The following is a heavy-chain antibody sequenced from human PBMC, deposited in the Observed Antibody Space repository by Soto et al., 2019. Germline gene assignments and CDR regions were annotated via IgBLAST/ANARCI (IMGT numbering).Heavy chain of an antibody. CDR1: GFSLTTSGAG. V-gene: IGHV2-5*02. J-gene: IGHJ6*02. CDR2: IYWDDDK. CDR3: THRGFTSVWSYYYYNGMDV. D-gene: IGHD6-19*01. Sequence: QITLKESGPTLVKPTQTLTLTCTFSGFSLTTSGAGVGWFRQPPGKALEWLAFIYWDDDKRYTPSLNGRLTITEDTSKNQVVLRMTNMDPVDTATYFCTHRGFTSVWSYYYYNGMDVWGQGTTVTVSS.